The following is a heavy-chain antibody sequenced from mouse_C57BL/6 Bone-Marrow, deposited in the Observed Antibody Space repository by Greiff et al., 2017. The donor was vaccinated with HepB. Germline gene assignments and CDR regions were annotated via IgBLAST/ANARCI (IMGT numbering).Heavy chain of an antibody. D-gene: IGHD2-4*01. CDR3: ARGLQNYFDY. CDR1: GFNIKNTY. J-gene: IGHJ2*01. V-gene: IGHV14-3*01. Sequence: EVQLQQSVAELVRPGASVKLSCTASGFNIKNTYMPWVKQRPEQGLEWIGRIDPANGNTKYAPKFQGKATITADTSSNTAYLQLSSLTSEDTAIYYCARGLQNYFDYWGQGTTLTVSS. CDR2: IDPANGNT.